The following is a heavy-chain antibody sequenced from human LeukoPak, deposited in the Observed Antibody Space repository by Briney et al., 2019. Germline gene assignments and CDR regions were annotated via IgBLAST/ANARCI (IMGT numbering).Heavy chain of an antibody. D-gene: IGHD2-2*01. CDR3: ARGYCSSTSCYDVWRPLDY. CDR2: IYSGGST. CDR1: GFTVSSNY. Sequence: GGSLRLSCAASGFTVSSNYMSWVRQAPGRGLEWVSVIYSGGSTYYADSVKGRFTISRDNSKNTLYLQMNSLRAEDTAVYYCARGYCSSTSCYDVWRPLDYWGQGTLVTVSS. V-gene: IGHV3-53*01. J-gene: IGHJ4*02.